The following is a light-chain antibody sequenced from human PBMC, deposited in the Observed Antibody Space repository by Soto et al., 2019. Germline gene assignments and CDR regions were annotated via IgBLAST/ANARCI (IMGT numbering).Light chain of an antibody. CDR3: QQTYSSPLT. CDR1: QSISRY. J-gene: IGKJ4*01. Sequence: IRMTQSPSSLSASTGDRVTITCRASQSISRYLNWYQQKPGKAPNLLIYAASSLQSGVPSRFSGSGSGTDFTLTISSLQPEDFAAYYCQQTYSSPLTFGGGTKVAIK. CDR2: AAS. V-gene: IGKV1-39*01.